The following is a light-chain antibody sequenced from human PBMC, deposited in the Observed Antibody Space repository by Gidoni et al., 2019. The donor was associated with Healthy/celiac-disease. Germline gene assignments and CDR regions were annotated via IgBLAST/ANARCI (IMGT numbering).Light chain of an antibody. Sequence: ALTQPSLVHGPPVQPITISSTGTSSDVGGYNYVSWYQQHPGKAPKLMISDVSIRPSGVSNRFAGSKSGNTASLTISGLQAEDEADYCCGSYTSSSTPWVFGGGTKLTVL. CDR1: SSDVGGYNY. V-gene: IGLV2-14*01. J-gene: IGLJ3*02. CDR3: GSYTSSSTPWV. CDR2: DVS.